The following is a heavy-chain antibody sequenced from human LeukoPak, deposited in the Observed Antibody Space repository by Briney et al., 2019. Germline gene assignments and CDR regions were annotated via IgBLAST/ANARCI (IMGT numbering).Heavy chain of an antibody. V-gene: IGHV3-21*01. Sequence: PGGSLRLSCAASGFTFSSYAMSWVRQAPGKGLEWVSSISSSSSYIYYADSVKGRFTISRDNAKNSLYLQMNSLRAEDTAVYYCARAAFIAAAGAWGQGTLVTVSS. J-gene: IGHJ5*02. CDR3: ARAAFIAAAGA. CDR1: GFTFSSYA. D-gene: IGHD6-13*01. CDR2: ISSSSSYI.